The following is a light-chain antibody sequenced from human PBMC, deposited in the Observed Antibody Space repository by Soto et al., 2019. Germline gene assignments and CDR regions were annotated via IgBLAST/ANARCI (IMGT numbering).Light chain of an antibody. J-gene: IGKJ1*01. V-gene: IGKV3-20*01. CDR3: QQYGSSLRWT. Sequence: EIVLTQSPGTLSLSPGERATLSCRASQSVSSSHLAWYQQKPGQAPRLLIYGASSRATGIPDRFSGGGSGTDFTLTISRLEPEDFAVYYCQQYGSSLRWTFGQGTKVEIK. CDR2: GAS. CDR1: QSVSSSH.